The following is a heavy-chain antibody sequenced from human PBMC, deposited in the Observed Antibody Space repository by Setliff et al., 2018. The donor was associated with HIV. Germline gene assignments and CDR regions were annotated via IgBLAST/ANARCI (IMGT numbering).Heavy chain of an antibody. CDR3: ARGPLYGYDRSYFDY. CDR1: GGIFNTYG. CDR2: IIPIARAP. D-gene: IGHD5-12*01. V-gene: IGHV1-69*13. J-gene: IGHJ4*02. Sequence: SVKVSCKASGGIFNTYGMNWVRQAPGQGLEWIGGIIPIARAPNYAQKFQDRVTITADESTTTVYMEVRSLKSEDTALYYCARGPLYGYDRSYFDYWGQGTLVTVSS.